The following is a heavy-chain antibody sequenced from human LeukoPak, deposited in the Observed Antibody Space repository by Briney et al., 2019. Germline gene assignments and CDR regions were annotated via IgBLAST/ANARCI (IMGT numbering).Heavy chain of an antibody. Sequence: PGGSLRLSCAVSGFTFSTYAMSWVRQAPGKGLEWVSTISSSSGTTYYAESVKGRFTISRDNSKNTLYLQMTSLRAEDTAVYYCTKRDFYDSSGFSAFFQVWGQGTLVAVSS. CDR1: GFTFSTYA. CDR2: ISSSSGTT. V-gene: IGHV3-23*01. J-gene: IGHJ1*01. D-gene: IGHD3-22*01. CDR3: TKRDFYDSSGFSAFFQV.